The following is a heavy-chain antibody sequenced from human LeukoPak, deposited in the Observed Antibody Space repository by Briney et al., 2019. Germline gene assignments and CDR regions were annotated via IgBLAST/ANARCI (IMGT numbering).Heavy chain of an antibody. Sequence: GGSLRLSCAASGFTFSSYSMNWVRQAPGKGLEWVSSISSSSSYIYYADSVKGRFTISRDNAKNSLYLQMNSLRAEDTAVYYCARFDSSGYYNGYWGQGTLVTVSS. CDR2: ISSSSSYI. V-gene: IGHV3-21*01. CDR3: ARFDSSGYYNGY. CDR1: GFTFSSYS. D-gene: IGHD3-22*01. J-gene: IGHJ4*02.